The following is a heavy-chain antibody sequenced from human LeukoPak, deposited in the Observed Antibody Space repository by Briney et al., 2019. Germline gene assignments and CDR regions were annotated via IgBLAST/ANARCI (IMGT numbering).Heavy chain of an antibody. CDR1: GGSISSRSYY. J-gene: IGHJ4*02. V-gene: IGHV4-39*01. D-gene: IGHD2-21*02. CDR2: IYYSGST. Sequence: SETLSPTCTVSGGSISSRSYYWGWIRQPPGKGLEWIGSIYYSGSTYYNPSLKSRVTISVDTSNNQFSLKLSSVTAADTAVYYCARGLTYYSFDYWGQGTLVTVSS. CDR3: ARGLTYYSFDY.